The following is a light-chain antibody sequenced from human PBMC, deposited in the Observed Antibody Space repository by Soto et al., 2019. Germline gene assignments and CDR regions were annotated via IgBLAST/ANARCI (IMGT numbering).Light chain of an antibody. CDR2: AAS. V-gene: IGKV1-39*01. CDR3: QQSYSILT. J-gene: IGKJ1*01. CDR1: QSISDY. Sequence: DIQMTQSPSSLSASVGDRVTITCRASQSISDYLNWYQQKPGKAPELLIYAASTLQSGVPSRFSGSGSGTDFTLTISSLQPEDFTTYYCQQSYSILTFGQWTKVEIK.